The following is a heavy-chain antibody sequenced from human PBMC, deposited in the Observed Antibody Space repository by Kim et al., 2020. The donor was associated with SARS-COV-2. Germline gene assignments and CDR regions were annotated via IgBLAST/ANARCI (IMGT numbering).Heavy chain of an antibody. V-gene: IGHV3-30-3*01. J-gene: IGHJ4*02. Sequence: GGSLRLSCAASGFTFSSYAMHWVRQAPGKGLEWVAVISYDGSNKYYADSVKGRFTISRDNSKNTLYLQMNSLRAEDTAVYYCARLFSAHWGQGTLVTVSS. CDR2: ISYDGSNK. D-gene: IGHD3-9*01. CDR1: GFTFSSYA. CDR3: ARLFSAH.